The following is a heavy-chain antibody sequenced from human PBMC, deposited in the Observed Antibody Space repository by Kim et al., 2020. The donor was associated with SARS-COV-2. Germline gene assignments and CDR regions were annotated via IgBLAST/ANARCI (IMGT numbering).Heavy chain of an antibody. Sequence: ASVKVSCKASGYTFTSYYMHWVRQAPGQGLEWMGIINPSGGSTSYAQKFQGRVTMTRDTSTSTAYMELSSLRSEDTAVYYCASAGGGVVYYYYYGMDVWGQGTTVTVSS. J-gene: IGHJ6*02. V-gene: IGHV1-46*01. D-gene: IGHD2-8*02. CDR1: GYTFTSYY. CDR2: INPSGGST. CDR3: ASAGGGVVYYYYYGMDV.